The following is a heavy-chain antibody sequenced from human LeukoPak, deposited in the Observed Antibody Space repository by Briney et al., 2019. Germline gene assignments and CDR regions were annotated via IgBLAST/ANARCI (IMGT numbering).Heavy chain of an antibody. CDR3: ARLSSSGWSSFFDY. Sequence: ASVKVSCKASGYTFTGYYMHWVRQAPGQGLEWMGRINPNSGGTNYAQKFQGRVTMTRDTSISTAYMELSRLRSDDTAVYYCARLSSSGWSSFFDYWGQGTLVTVSS. J-gene: IGHJ4*02. V-gene: IGHV1-2*06. CDR1: GYTFTGYY. CDR2: INPNSGGT. D-gene: IGHD6-19*01.